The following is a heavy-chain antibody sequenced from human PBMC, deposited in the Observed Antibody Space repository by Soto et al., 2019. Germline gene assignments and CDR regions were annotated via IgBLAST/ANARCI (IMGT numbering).Heavy chain of an antibody. D-gene: IGHD5-18*01. CDR2: IYYSGST. CDR3: ARVGIQLWLSVYFDY. Sequence: SETLSLTCTVSGGSISSYYWSWIRQPPGKGLEWIGYIYYSGSTNYNPSLKSRVTISVDTSKNQFSLKLSSVTAADTAVYYCARVGIQLWLSVYFDYWGQGTLVTVSS. V-gene: IGHV4-59*12. J-gene: IGHJ4*02. CDR1: GGSISSYY.